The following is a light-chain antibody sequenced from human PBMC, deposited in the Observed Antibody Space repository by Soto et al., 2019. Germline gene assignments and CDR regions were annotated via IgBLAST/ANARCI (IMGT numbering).Light chain of an antibody. CDR3: QQYNTHSGT. V-gene: IGKV1-5*01. CDR2: DAS. CDR1: QTVNAW. J-gene: IGKJ1*01. Sequence: DIQMTQSPSTLSASLGDRVTITCRASQTVNAWLAWYHHKPGKAPKPLIYDASSLESGVPARFSGSGSGTEFILTISSLQPDDVGTYYCQQYNTHSGTFGQGTKVE.